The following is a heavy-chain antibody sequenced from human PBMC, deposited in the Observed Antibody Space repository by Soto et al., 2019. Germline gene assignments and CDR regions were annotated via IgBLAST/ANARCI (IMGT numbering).Heavy chain of an antibody. CDR3: AKDLDAGITFGGVIVHTHFDY. CDR2: ISGSGGST. D-gene: IGHD3-16*02. J-gene: IGHJ4*02. Sequence: GGSLRLSCAASGFTFSSYAMSWVRQAPGKGLEWVSAISGSGGSTYYADSVKGRFTISRDNSKNTLYLQMNSLRAEDTAVYYCAKDLDAGITFGGVIVHTHFDYWGQGTLVTVSS. V-gene: IGHV3-23*01. CDR1: GFTFSSYA.